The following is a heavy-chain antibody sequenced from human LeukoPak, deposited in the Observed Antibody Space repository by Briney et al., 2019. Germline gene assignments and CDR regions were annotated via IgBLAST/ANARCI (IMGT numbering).Heavy chain of an antibody. CDR2: ISSSSSYI. D-gene: IGHD6-19*01. V-gene: IGHV3-21*01. CDR1: GFTFSSYS. J-gene: IGHJ3*02. CDR3: ARDTTPMYSSGWYDAFDI. Sequence: GGSLRLSCAASGFTFSSYSMSWVRQAPGKGLEWVSSISSSSSYIYYADSLKGRFTISRDNAKNSLYLQMNSLRAEDTAVYYCARDTTPMYSSGWYDAFDIWGQGTMVTVSS.